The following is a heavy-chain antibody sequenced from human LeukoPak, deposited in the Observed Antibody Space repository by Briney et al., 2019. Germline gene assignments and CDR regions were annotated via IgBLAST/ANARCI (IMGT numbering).Heavy chain of an antibody. Sequence: GGSLRLSCAASGFTFSSYEMNWVRQAQGRGLEWVSYISSSGSTIYYADSVKGRFTISRDNAKNSLYLQMNSLRAEDTAVYYCARGGGELQCFDYWGQGTLVTVSS. D-gene: IGHD1-7*01. J-gene: IGHJ4*02. CDR3: ARGGGELQCFDY. V-gene: IGHV3-48*03. CDR1: GFTFSSYE. CDR2: ISSSGSTI.